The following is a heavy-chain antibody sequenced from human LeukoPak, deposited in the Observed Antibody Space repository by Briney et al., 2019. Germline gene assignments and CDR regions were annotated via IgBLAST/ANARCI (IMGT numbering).Heavy chain of an antibody. D-gene: IGHD3-22*01. CDR3: AREGVTMIVVVTHDAFDI. J-gene: IGHJ3*02. CDR2: INPNSGGT. V-gene: IGHV1-2*02. CDR1: GYTFTGYY. Sequence: ASVTVSCKASGYTFTGYYMHWVRQAPGQGLEWMGWINPNSGGTNYAQKFQGRVTMTRDTSISTAYMELSRLRSDDTAVYYCAREGVTMIVVVTHDAFDIWGQGTMVTASS.